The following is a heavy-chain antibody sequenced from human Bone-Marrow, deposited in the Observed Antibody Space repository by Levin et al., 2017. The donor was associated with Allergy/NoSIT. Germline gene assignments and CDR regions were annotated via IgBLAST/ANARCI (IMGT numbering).Heavy chain of an antibody. D-gene: IGHD1-14*01. CDR1: GFIFSSYV. J-gene: IGHJ5*02. V-gene: IGHV3-23*01. CDR3: AKPDGILTTTT. CDR2: ITESAYST. Sequence: GGSLRLSCAASGFIFSSYVMSWVRQAPGKGLEWVSSITESAYSTYYADSVKGRFTISRDNSKNSLYLQMNNLRAEDTAIYYGAKPDGILTTTTWGQGTLVTVSS.